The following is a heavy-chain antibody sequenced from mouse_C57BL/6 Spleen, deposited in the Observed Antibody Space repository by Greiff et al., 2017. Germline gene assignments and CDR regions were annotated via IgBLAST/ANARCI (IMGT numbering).Heavy chain of an antibody. CDR1: GFAFSSYG. D-gene: IGHD2-12*01. J-gene: IGHJ2*01. V-gene: IGHV5-6*01. CDR3: ARKDYSHYFDY. Sequence: EVKVVESGGDLVKPGGSLKLSCAASGFAFSSYGLSWVRQTPDKRLAWVATISSGGSYTYYPDSVKGRFTISSDNANNTLYLQMSSLKSEDTAMYYCARKDYSHYFDYWGQGTTLTVSS. CDR2: ISSGGSYT.